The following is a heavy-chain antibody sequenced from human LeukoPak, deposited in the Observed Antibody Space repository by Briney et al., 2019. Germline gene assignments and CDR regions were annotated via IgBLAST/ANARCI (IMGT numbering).Heavy chain of an antibody. V-gene: IGHV3-23*01. D-gene: IGHD6-19*01. CDR1: GFTFTKCA. CDR2: ITATGDTA. Sequence: GGSLRLSCVASGFTFTKCAMSWIRQAPGKGLEWVAIITATGDTAYYEDSVKGRFTISRDNSRNTVYMQMDSLRAEDTAIYYCAGDRNSDWYSPLDYWGQGSQVTVSP. J-gene: IGHJ4*02. CDR3: AGDRNSDWYSPLDY.